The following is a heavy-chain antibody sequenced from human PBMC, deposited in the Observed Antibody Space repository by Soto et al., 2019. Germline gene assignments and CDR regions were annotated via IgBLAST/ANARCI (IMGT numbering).Heavy chain of an antibody. Sequence: PGGSLRLSCAASGFTFSTHAMICVRQAPGKGLEWVSAISGSGGSTYYADSVKGRFTISRDNSNNTLYVQMNSLRAEDTAVYYCARSLRSGRIAKAFYYGMDVWGQGTTVTVSS. CDR2: ISGSGGST. J-gene: IGHJ6*02. V-gene: IGHV3-23*01. D-gene: IGHD6-13*01. CDR1: GFTFSTHA. CDR3: ARSLRSGRIAKAFYYGMDV.